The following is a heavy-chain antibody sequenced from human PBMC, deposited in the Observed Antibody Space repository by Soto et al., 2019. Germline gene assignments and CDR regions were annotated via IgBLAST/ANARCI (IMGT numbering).Heavy chain of an antibody. Sequence: SETLSLTCAVYGGSFSGYYWSWIRQPPGKGLEWIGEINHSGSTNYNPSLKSRVTISVDTSKNQFSLKLSSVTAADTAVYYCARLGYCSSTSCLRIQHYYYYYYMDVWGKGTTVTVSS. D-gene: IGHD2-2*01. CDR2: INHSGST. J-gene: IGHJ6*03. CDR3: ARLGYCSSTSCLRIQHYYYYYYMDV. CDR1: GGSFSGYY. V-gene: IGHV4-34*01.